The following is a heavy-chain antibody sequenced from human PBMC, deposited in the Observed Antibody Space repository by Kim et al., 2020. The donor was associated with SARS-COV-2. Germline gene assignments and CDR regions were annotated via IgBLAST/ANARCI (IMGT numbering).Heavy chain of an antibody. J-gene: IGHJ4*02. Sequence: GGSLRLSCAASGLSISTYWMSWVRQAPGKGLEWVANINQDGSEKFYVDSLKGRFTISRDNAKNSVYLQMNRLRAEDTAVFYCARDRRLSAAGHFDYWGQGTLVTVSS. CDR3: ARDRRLSAAGHFDY. V-gene: IGHV3-7*01. CDR2: INQDGSEK. D-gene: IGHD6-13*01. CDR1: GLSISTYW.